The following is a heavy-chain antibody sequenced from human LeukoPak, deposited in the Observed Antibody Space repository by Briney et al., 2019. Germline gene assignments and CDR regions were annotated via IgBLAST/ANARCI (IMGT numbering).Heavy chain of an antibody. J-gene: IGHJ4*02. D-gene: IGHD3-3*01. CDR2: ISWNSGSI. V-gene: IGHV3-9*01. Sequence: GGSLRLSCAASGFTFDDCAMHWVRQAPGKGLEWVSGISWNSGSIGYADSVKGRFTISRDNAKNSLYLQMNSLRAEDTALYYCAKDKDFGVDPPYYFDYWGQGTLVTVSS. CDR3: AKDKDFGVDPPYYFDY. CDR1: GFTFDDCA.